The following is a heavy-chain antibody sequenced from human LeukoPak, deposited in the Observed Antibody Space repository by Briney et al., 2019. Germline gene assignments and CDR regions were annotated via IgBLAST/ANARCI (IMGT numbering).Heavy chain of an antibody. CDR2: IYYGGST. CDR1: GGSISCSSYY. J-gene: IGHJ6*02. V-gene: IGHV4-39*07. Sequence: PWETLSLTCTVSGGSISCSSYYWGWIRQPPGKGLEWIGSIYYGGSTYYSPSLKSRVTLSVDTSKNQFSLKLSSVTAADTAVYYCARRHYGMDVWGQGTTVTVSS. CDR3: ARRHYGMDV.